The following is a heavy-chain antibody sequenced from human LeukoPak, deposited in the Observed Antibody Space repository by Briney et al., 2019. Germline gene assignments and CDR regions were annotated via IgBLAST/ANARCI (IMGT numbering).Heavy chain of an antibody. CDR3: ARGRVYQGYGVSNY. Sequence: ASVKVSCKTSGYTFTHYYIHWVRQAPGQGLEWMGWINPDSGATNYAQNFQGRVTMTRDTSISTAYMELSRLVSDDTAVYYCARGRVYQGYGVSNYWGQGALVTVSS. CDR2: INPDSGAT. CDR1: GYTFTHYY. J-gene: IGHJ4*02. D-gene: IGHD2-2*01. V-gene: IGHV1-2*02.